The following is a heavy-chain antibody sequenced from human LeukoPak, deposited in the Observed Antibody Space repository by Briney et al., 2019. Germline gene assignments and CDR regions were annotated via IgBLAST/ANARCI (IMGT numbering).Heavy chain of an antibody. CDR2: IRCDGSNK. V-gene: IGHV3-30*02. D-gene: IGHD1-7*01. CDR3: AKDRYNWNYGFDP. Sequence: PGGSLRLSCAASGFTFSSYSMHWVRQAPGKGLEWVAFIRCDGSNKYYADSVKGRFTISRDNSKNTLYLQMNSLRAEDTAVYYCAKDRYNWNYGFDPWGQGTLVTVSS. CDR1: GFTFSSYS. J-gene: IGHJ5*02.